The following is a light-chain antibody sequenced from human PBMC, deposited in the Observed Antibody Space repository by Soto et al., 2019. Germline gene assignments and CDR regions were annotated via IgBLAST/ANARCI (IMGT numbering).Light chain of an antibody. J-gene: IGKJ4*01. CDR1: QSVSSSY. V-gene: IGKV3-20*01. CDR3: QQYGSSP. CDR2: GAS. Sequence: EIVLTQSPGTLSLPPGERATLSCRASQSVSSSYLAWYQQKPGQAPRLLIYGASSRATGIPDRFSGSGSGTDFTLTISRLEPEDFAVYYCQQYGSSPFGGGTKVDIK.